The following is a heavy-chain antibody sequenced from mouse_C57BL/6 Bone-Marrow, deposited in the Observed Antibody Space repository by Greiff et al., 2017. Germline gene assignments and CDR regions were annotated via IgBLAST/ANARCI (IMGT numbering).Heavy chain of an antibody. Sequence: EVKVVESGPVLVKPGASVKMSCKASGYTFTDYYMNWVKQSHGKSLKWIGVINPYNGGTSYNQKFKGKATLTVDKSSSTAYMELNSLTSEDSAVYYCAREWFAYWGQGTLVTVSA. CDR3: AREWFAY. J-gene: IGHJ3*01. V-gene: IGHV1-19*01. CDR2: INPYNGGT. CDR1: GYTFTDYY.